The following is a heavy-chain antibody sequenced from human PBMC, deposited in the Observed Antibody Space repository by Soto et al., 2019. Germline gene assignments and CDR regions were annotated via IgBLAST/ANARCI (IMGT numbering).Heavy chain of an antibody. D-gene: IGHD2-15*01. J-gene: IGHJ6*02. CDR1: GYTFTSYG. Sequence: QVQLVQSGGEVKKPGASVKVSCKASGYTFTSYGISWVRQAPGQGLEWMGGMSGYNGKTNYAQKVQDRDNMTTDSSTTTDNMELRSRRSDETAVYYCAREGDVHYCHYGMVVWGQGPKVTVS. CDR3: AREGDVHYCHYGMVV. V-gene: IGHV1-18*01. CDR2: MSGYNGKT.